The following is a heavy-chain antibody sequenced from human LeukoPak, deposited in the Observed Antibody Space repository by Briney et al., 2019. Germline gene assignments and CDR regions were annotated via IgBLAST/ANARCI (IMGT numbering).Heavy chain of an antibody. CDR3: ARPGYSGYDFDY. CDR1: GGSFSGYY. D-gene: IGHD5-12*01. J-gene: IGHJ4*02. V-gene: IGHV4-34*01. CDR2: INHSGST. Sequence: SETRSLTCAVYGGSFSGYYWSWIRQPPGKGLEWIGEINHSGSTNYNPSLKSRVTISVDTSKNQFSLKLSSVTAADTAVYYCARPGYSGYDFDYWGQGTLVTVS.